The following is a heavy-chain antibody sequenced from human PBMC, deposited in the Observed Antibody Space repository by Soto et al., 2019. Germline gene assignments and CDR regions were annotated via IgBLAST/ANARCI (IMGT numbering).Heavy chain of an antibody. CDR3: ARVVVVAAKLRHWFDP. V-gene: IGHV1-69*12. CDR2: IIPIFGTA. J-gene: IGHJ5*02. D-gene: IGHD2-15*01. Sequence: QVQLVQSGAEVKKPGSSVKVSCKASGGTFSSYAISWVRQAPGHGLEWMGGIIPIFGTANYAQKFQGRVTITADESTSTAYMELSSLRSEDTAVYYCARVVVVAAKLRHWFDPWGQGTLVTVSS. CDR1: GGTFSSYA.